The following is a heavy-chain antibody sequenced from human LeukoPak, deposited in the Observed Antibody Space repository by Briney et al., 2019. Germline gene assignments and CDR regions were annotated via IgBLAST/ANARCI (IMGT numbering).Heavy chain of an antibody. D-gene: IGHD2-15*01. Sequence: ASVKVSCKASGYTFTNYGISWVRQAPGQGLEWMGWINTYTGNTTYAQKFQGRVTMTTDTSTRTAYMELRSLRSDDTAVYYCARDVVASKSGYYFYFYLDVWGKGTTVAVSS. CDR1: GYTFTNYG. J-gene: IGHJ6*03. CDR3: ARDVVASKSGYYFYFYLDV. CDR2: INTYTGNT. V-gene: IGHV1-18*01.